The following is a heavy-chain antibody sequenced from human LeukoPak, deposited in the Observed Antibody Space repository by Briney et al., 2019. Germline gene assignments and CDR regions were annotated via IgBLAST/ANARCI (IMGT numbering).Heavy chain of an antibody. CDR2: IIPIFGTA. CDR3: AAGYSYGYQDYYYYGMDV. V-gene: IGHV1-69*13. Sequence: GASVKVSCKASGGTFSSYAISWVRQAPGQGLEWMGGIIPIFGTANYAQKFQGGVTITADESTSTAYMELSSLRSEDTAVYYCAAGYSYGYQDYYYYGMDVWGQGTTVTVSS. J-gene: IGHJ6*02. CDR1: GGTFSSYA. D-gene: IGHD5-18*01.